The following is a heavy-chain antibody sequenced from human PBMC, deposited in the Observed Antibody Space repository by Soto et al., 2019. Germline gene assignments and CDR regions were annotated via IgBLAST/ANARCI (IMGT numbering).Heavy chain of an antibody. CDR2: IYYSGST. CDR1: GGSISSGGYY. CDR3: ARGGTISDLDY. D-gene: IGHD3-3*01. Sequence: SETLSLTCTVSGGSISSGGYYWSWIRQHPGKGLEWIGYIYYSGSTYYNPSLKSRVTISVDTSKNQFSLKLSSVTAADTAVYYCARGGTISDLDYWGQGTLVTVS. V-gene: IGHV4-31*03. J-gene: IGHJ4*02.